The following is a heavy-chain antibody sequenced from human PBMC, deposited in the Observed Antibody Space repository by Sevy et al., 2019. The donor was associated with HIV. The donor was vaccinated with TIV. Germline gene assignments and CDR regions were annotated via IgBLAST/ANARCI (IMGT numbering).Heavy chain of an antibody. J-gene: IGHJ5*02. D-gene: IGHD3-16*01. Sequence: GGSLRLSCAASEFTVSSNYMSWVRQAPGKGLEWVSVIYSGGSTYYADSVKGWFTISRDNSKNTVNLQMDSLRADDTALYYCANGTLPDVFYVSPRVAGWGPFDPWGQGTLVTVSS. CDR1: EFTVSSNY. V-gene: IGHV3-53*01. CDR3: ANGTLPDVFYVSPRVAGWGPFDP. CDR2: IYSGGST.